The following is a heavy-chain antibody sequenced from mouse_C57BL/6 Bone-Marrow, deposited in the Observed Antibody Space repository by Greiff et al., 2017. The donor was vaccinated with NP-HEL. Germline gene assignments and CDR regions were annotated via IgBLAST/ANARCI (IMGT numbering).Heavy chain of an antibody. CDR1: GYTFTSYW. CDR2: IDPNSGGT. J-gene: IGHJ4*01. D-gene: IGHD2-4*01. Sequence: QVQLQQPGAELVKPGASVKLSCKASGYTFTSYWMHWVKQRPGRGLEWIGRIDPNSGGTKYNEKFKSKATLTVDKPSSTAYMQLSSLTSEDSAVYYCARNSPIYYDYDYYAMDYWGQGTSVTVSS. CDR3: ARNSPIYYDYDYYAMDY. V-gene: IGHV1-72*01.